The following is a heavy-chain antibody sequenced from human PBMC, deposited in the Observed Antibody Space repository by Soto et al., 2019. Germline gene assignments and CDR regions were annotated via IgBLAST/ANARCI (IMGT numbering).Heavy chain of an antibody. CDR2: TSGSGGST. J-gene: IGHJ4*02. Sequence: PGGSLRLSCAASGFTFSSYAMSWVRQAPGKGLEWVSATSGSGGSTYYADSAKGRFTISRDNSKNTLYLQMNSLRAEDTAVYYCAKDLRWELKYFDYWGQGTLVTVSS. V-gene: IGHV3-23*01. CDR1: GFTFSSYA. D-gene: IGHD1-26*01. CDR3: AKDLRWELKYFDY.